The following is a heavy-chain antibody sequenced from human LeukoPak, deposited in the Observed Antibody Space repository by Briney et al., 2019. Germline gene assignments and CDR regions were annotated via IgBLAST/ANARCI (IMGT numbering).Heavy chain of an antibody. D-gene: IGHD1-14*01. J-gene: IGHJ6*03. V-gene: IGHV3-11*01. Sequence: GGSLRLSCAASGFTFSDYYMSCIRQAPGKGLEWGSYISSSGSNIYYADSVKGRFTSSRDNTKNSLYLQMNSLRDEDTAVYYCATPKKSDNLMDVWGKGTTVTVSS. CDR1: GFTFSDYY. CDR2: ISSSGSNI. CDR3: ATPKKSDNLMDV.